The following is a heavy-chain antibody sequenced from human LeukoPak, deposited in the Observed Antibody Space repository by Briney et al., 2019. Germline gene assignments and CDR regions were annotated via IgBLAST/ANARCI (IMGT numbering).Heavy chain of an antibody. D-gene: IGHD5-18*01. J-gene: IGHJ4*02. Sequence: GGSLRLSCAASGFTFSDYYMSWIRQAPGRGLEWVSYISSSCSTIYYADSVKVRFTISRDNAKNSLYLQMNSLRAEDTGVYYCARDSTRGYSYDYWGQGTLATVSS. CDR2: ISSSCSTI. CDR1: GFTFSDYY. CDR3: ARDSTRGYSYDY. V-gene: IGHV3-11*01.